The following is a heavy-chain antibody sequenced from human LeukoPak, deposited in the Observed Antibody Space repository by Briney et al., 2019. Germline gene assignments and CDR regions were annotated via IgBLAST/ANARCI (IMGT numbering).Heavy chain of an antibody. J-gene: IGHJ1*01. CDR3: AKPAGYCTNGVCSEYFQH. D-gene: IGHD2-8*01. CDR1: GFTFSSYA. V-gene: IGHV3-23*01. Sequence: PGGSLRLSCAASGFTFSSYAMSWVRQAPGKGLEWVSAISGSGGSTYYADSVKGRFTISRDNSKNTLYLQMNSLRAEDTAVYYCAKPAGYCTNGVCSEYFQHWGQGTLVTVSS. CDR2: ISGSGGST.